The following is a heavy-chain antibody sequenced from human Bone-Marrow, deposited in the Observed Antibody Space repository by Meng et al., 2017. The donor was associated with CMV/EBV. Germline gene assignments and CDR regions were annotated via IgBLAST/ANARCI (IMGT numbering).Heavy chain of an antibody. CDR2: INWNGGST. J-gene: IGHJ4*02. V-gene: IGHV3-20*03. Sequence: ADSGFTFDDYGMSWVRQAPGKGLEWVSGINWNGGSTGYADSVKGRFTISRDNAKNSLYLQMNSLRAEDTALYYCARAHSSGWSYFDYWGQGTLVTVSS. CDR3: ARAHSSGWSYFDY. CDR1: GFTFDDYG. D-gene: IGHD6-19*01.